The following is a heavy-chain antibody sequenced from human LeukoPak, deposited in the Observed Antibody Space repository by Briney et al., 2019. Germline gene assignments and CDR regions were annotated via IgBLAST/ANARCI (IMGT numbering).Heavy chain of an antibody. CDR3: ARRQIDCSTTSCYVDY. Sequence: ASVKVSCKASGYTFTDYYINWIRQAPGQGLEWMGWINPNRGGTSYAQNFQGKVTMTRDTPITTAYMELSRLRSDDTAVYYCARRQIDCSTTSCYVDYWGQGTLVTVSS. V-gene: IGHV1-2*02. D-gene: IGHD2-2*01. J-gene: IGHJ4*02. CDR1: GYTFTDYY. CDR2: INPNRGGT.